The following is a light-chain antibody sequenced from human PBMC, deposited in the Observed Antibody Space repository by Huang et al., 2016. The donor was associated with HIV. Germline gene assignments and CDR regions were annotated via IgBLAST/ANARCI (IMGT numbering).Light chain of an antibody. J-gene: IGKJ3*01. Sequence: DIVMTQSPLSLPVTPGEPASISCRSSQSLLHSNGFNYLDWYLQKPGQSPQLLIYLGSNRASGVPDRFRGSGSGTDFTLKISRVEAEDVGIYYCMQALQIPSTFGPGTKVDIK. CDR3: MQALQIPST. CDR1: QSLLHSNGFNY. CDR2: LGS. V-gene: IGKV2-28*01.